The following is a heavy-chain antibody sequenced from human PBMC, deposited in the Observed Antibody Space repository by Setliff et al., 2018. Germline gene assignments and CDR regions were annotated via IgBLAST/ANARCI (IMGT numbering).Heavy chain of an antibody. D-gene: IGHD5-12*01. V-gene: IGHV3-11*04. CDR2: ISSSGSTI. CDR3: ARGSGYLTAFYYYYYGMDV. CDR1: GFTFSDYY. J-gene: IGHJ6*02. Sequence: GGSLRLSCAASGFTFSDYYMSWIRQAPGKGLEWVSYISSSGSTIYYADSVKGRFTISRDNAKNSLYLQMNSLRAEDTAVYYCARGSGYLTAFYYYYYGMDVWGQGTTVTVSS.